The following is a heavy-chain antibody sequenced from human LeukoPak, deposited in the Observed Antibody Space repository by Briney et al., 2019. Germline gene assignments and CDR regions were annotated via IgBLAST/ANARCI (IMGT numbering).Heavy chain of an antibody. CDR1: GGTFSSYA. J-gene: IGHJ6*04. V-gene: IGHV1-69*01. CDR2: IIPIFGTI. CDR3: ARAPQTGPHYYGMDV. Sequence: ASVKVSCKASGGTFSSYAISWVRQAHGQGLEWMGGIIPIFGTINYARKFLGRVTITADESTNTAYMELSSLRSEDTAVYYCARAPQTGPHYYGMDVWGKGTTVTVSS. D-gene: IGHD3-9*01.